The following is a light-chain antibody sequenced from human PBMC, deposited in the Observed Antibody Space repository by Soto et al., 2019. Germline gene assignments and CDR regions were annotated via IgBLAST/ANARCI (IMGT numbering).Light chain of an antibody. Sequence: QSALTQPASVSGSPGQSITISCTGTSSDIGNCNYVSWHQQHPGKAPKVIIYDVSTRPSGVSNRFSGSKSGNTASLTISGLQAEDEADYYCSSYTSTSPLDVFGTGTKLTVL. CDR1: SSDIGNCNY. V-gene: IGLV2-14*03. CDR3: SSYTSTSPLDV. J-gene: IGLJ1*01. CDR2: DVS.